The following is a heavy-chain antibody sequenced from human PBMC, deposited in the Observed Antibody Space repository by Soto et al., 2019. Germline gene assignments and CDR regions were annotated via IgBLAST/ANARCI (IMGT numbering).Heavy chain of an antibody. Sequence: SGPTLVNPTETLTLTFTVSGFSLSNARMGVSWIRQPPGKALEWLAHIFSNDEKSYSTSLKSRLTISKDTSKSQVVLTMTNMDPVDTATYYCARVSWASSWFLDYWGQGTLVTVSS. D-gene: IGHD6-13*01. CDR3: ARVSWASSWFLDY. CDR2: IFSNDEK. J-gene: IGHJ4*02. CDR1: GFSLSNARMG. V-gene: IGHV2-26*01.